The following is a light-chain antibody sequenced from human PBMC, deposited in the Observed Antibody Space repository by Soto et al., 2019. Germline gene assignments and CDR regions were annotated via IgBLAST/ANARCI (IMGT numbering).Light chain of an antibody. Sequence: EIVLTQSSGTLSLSPGERVTLSCRASQSVSSNYLAWYQQKSGQAPRLLIYRASTRATGIPDRFSGSGSGTDFSLINSRLEPEDSAVYYCQQYAASPLTFGGGTKLEIK. CDR3: QQYAASPLT. CDR2: RAS. CDR1: QSVSSNY. V-gene: IGKV3-20*01. J-gene: IGKJ4*01.